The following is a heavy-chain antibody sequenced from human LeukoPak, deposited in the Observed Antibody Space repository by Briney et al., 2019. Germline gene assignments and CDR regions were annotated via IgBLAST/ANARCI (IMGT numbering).Heavy chain of an antibody. V-gene: IGHV4-34*04. Sequence: PSETLSLTCAVYGGSFSGYYWSWIRQPPGKGLEWIGYIYYSGNTYQNPSLKSRAAMSVDTSKNQFSLKLSSATAADTAVYYCARPSYFYDSSGYKTEAFDIWGQGTMVTVSS. CDR1: GGSFSGYY. CDR3: ARPSYFYDSSGYKTEAFDI. CDR2: IYYSGNT. J-gene: IGHJ3*02. D-gene: IGHD3-22*01.